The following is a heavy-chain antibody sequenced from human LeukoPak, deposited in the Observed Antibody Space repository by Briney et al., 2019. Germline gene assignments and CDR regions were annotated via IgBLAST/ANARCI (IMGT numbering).Heavy chain of an antibody. CDR3: ARYRISAFDI. CDR2: VNHSGST. V-gene: IGHV4-34*01. D-gene: IGHD1-14*01. CDR1: GGSFSDYY. Sequence: SETLSLTCAVHGGSFSDYYWSWIRQPPGKGLEWIGEVNHSGSTNYNPSLASRVTISLDTSKNQFPLKLSSVTAADTAVYYCARYRISAFDIWGQGTLVTVSS. J-gene: IGHJ3*02.